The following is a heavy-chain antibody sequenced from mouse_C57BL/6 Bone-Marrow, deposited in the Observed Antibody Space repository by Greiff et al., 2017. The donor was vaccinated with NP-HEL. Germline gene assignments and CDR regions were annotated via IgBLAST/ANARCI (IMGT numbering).Heavy chain of an antibody. V-gene: IGHV1-81*01. CDR3: ARSGVYYGSSYGD. Sequence: VQLQESGAELARPGASVKLSCKASGYTFTSSGISWVKQRTGQGLEWIGEIYPRSGNTYYNEKFKGKATLTADKSSSTAYMELRSLTSEDSAVYFCARSGVYYGSSYGDWGQGTLVTVSA. CDR1: GYTFTSSG. J-gene: IGHJ3*01. D-gene: IGHD1-1*01. CDR2: IYPRSGNT.